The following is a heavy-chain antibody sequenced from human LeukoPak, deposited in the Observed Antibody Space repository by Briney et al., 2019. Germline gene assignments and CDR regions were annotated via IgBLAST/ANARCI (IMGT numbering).Heavy chain of an antibody. Sequence: PGGSLRLSCADSGFTFSSYWMSWVRQTPGKGLEWVANIKHDGSEKYYVDSVEGRFTISRDNAKNSLFQQMNSLRAEDTAVYYCARDSGHTGYDLLDYWGQGTLVTVSS. CDR2: IKHDGSEK. V-gene: IGHV3-7*01. D-gene: IGHD5-12*01. CDR3: ARDSGHTGYDLLDY. CDR1: GFTFSSYW. J-gene: IGHJ4*02.